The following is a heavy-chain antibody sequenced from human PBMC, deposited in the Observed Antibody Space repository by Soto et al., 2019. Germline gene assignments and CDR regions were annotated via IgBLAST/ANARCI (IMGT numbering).Heavy chain of an antibody. CDR1: GLTLSTYW. CDR3: ARGGSGNSGDYFGMDV. J-gene: IGHJ6*02. Sequence: LRLSCAASGLTLSTYWMHWVRQAPGKELVWASRINPDGSRTNYADSVKGRFTISRDDAKNTLYLQMTSLRADDTAVYYCARGGSGNSGDYFGMDVWGQGTTVTVS. V-gene: IGHV3-74*01. CDR2: INPDGSRT. D-gene: IGHD1-26*01.